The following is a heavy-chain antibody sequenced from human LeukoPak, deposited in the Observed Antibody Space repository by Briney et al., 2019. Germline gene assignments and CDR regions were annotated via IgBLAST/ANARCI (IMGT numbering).Heavy chain of an antibody. J-gene: IGHJ6*02. CDR1: GFTFSSYG. Sequence: RRSLRLSCAASGFTFSSYGMHWVRQAPGKGLEWVAVIWNDGSNKYYADSVKGRFTISRDNSKDTLYLQMNSLRAEDTALYYCARDTRGGLYYYYGMDVWGQGTTVTVSS. D-gene: IGHD4-23*01. CDR2: IWNDGSNK. V-gene: IGHV3-33*01. CDR3: ARDTRGGLYYYYGMDV.